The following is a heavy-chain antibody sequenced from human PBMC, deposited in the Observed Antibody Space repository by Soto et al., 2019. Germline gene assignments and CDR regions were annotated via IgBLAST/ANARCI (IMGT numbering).Heavy chain of an antibody. V-gene: IGHV4-34*01. J-gene: IGHJ4*02. Sequence: QVQLQQWGAGLLKPSETLSLTCAVYGGSFSGYYWSWIRQPPGKGLEWIGEINHSGSTNYNPSLKRRVNISVDTSKNQFSLKLSSVTAADTAVYYCARGGQLVPGRLFDYWGQGTLVTVSS. D-gene: IGHD6-6*01. CDR3: ARGGQLVPGRLFDY. CDR1: GGSFSGYY. CDR2: INHSGST.